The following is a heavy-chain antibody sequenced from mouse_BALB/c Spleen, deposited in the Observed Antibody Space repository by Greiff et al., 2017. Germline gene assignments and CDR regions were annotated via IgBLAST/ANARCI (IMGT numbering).Heavy chain of an antibody. CDR2: ISSGGGST. Sequence: EVMLVESGGGLVKPGGSLKLSCAASGFAFSSYDMSWVRQTPEKRLEWVAYISSGGGSTYYPDTVKGRFTISRDNAKNTLYLQMSSLKSEDTAMYYCARHEGKTATTFDYWGQGTTLTVSS. J-gene: IGHJ2*01. D-gene: IGHD1-2*01. CDR3: ARHEGKTATTFDY. CDR1: GFAFSSYD. V-gene: IGHV5-12-1*01.